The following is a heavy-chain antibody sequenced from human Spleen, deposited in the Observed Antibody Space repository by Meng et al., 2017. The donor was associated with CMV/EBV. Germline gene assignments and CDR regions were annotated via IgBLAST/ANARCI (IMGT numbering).Heavy chain of an antibody. CDR3: ARTYYYDSSSYFDY. CDR2: ITINGGST. V-gene: IGHV3-64*02. J-gene: IGHJ4*02. D-gene: IGHD3-22*01. Sequence: ASGFTFSNYAMHWVRQAPGKGLEYVSGITINGGSTYYGDSVKGRFTISRDNSKNTLYLQMGSLRAEDMAVYYCARTYYYDSSSYFDYWGQGTLVTVSS. CDR1: GFTFSNYA.